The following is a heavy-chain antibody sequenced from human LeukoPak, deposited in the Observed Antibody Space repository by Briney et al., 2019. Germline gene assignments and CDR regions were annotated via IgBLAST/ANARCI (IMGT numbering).Heavy chain of an antibody. V-gene: IGHV4-59*08. CDR2: ISHSGST. CDR1: RASISRYY. CDR3: ARHYSSDPFDY. Sequence: PSETLSLTCTVSRASISRYYWSWIRQPPGKGLEWVACISHSGSTNYSPPLKTRLTVSVDTSKSQISLELSSVTAADTATYYCARHYSSDPFDYWGQGTPVTVCS. J-gene: IGHJ4*02. D-gene: IGHD3-10*01.